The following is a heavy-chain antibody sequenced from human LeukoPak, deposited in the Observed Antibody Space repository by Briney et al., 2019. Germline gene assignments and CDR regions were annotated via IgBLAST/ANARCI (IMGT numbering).Heavy chain of an antibody. J-gene: IGHJ4*02. CDR1: GFTFSYFG. D-gene: IGHD3-16*02. Sequence: GGSLRLSCAASGFTFSYFGMYWLRQAPGKGLEWVAFIRSDGGNKYYTDSVKGRFTISRDNSKNTLYLQMNSLRAEDTALYYCAKDNRYDYIWGTYRPNDYWGQGTLVTVSS. V-gene: IGHV3-30*02. CDR2: IRSDGGNK. CDR3: AKDNRYDYIWGTYRPNDY.